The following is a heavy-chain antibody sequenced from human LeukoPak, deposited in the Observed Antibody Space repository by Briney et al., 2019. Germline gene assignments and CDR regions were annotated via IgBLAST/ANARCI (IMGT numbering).Heavy chain of an antibody. Sequence: ASVKVSCKASGGTFSSYAISWVRQAPGQGLEWMGGIIPIFGTANYAQKFQGRVTITADESTSTAYMELSSLRSEDTAVYYCARASYYYDSSGYIKKYYFDYWGQGTLVTVSS. CDR1: GGTFSSYA. CDR3: ARASYYYDSSGYIKKYYFDY. J-gene: IGHJ4*02. V-gene: IGHV1-69*13. CDR2: IIPIFGTA. D-gene: IGHD3-22*01.